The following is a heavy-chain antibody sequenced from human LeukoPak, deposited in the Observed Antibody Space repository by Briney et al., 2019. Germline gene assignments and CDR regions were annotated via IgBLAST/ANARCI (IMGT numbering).Heavy chain of an antibody. V-gene: IGHV4-59*08. D-gene: IGHD4/OR15-4a*01. J-gene: IGHJ3*02. Sequence: PSETLSLTCTVSGDSISSYYWSWIRQPPGKGLGWIGYIYYSGSTNYNPSLKSRVTISVDTHKNQFSLKLSSVTAAATAVYYCARRLLTNAFDIWGQGTMVTVSS. CDR1: GDSISSYY. CDR3: ARRLLTNAFDI. CDR2: IYYSGST.